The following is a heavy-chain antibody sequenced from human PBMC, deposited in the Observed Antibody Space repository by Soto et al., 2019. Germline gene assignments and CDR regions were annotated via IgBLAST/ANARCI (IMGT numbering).Heavy chain of an antibody. J-gene: IGHJ4*02. CDR1: GDSISNTGYY. V-gene: IGHV4-39*02. CDR3: ATRNNILNGYFHARANYFQY. D-gene: IGHD3-9*01. Sequence: QLQLQESGPGLVKPSETLSLTCTVSGDSISNTGYYWGWIRQPPGKGLEWIGNFYYAGSTYYNPSLRSRVAITVDTSKNHVSLRLSSLTAADTAVYYCATRNNILNGYFHARANYFQYLGRGTLVTVSS. CDR2: FYYAGST.